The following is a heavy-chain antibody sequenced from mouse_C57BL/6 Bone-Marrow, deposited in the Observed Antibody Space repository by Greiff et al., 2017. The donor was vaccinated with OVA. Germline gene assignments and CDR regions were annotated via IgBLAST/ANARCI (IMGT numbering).Heavy chain of an antibody. J-gene: IGHJ3*01. Sequence: EVKLQQSGAELVRPGASVKLSCTASGFNIKDYYMHWVKQRPEQGLEWIGRIDPEDGDTEYAPKFQGKATMTADTSSNTAYLQLSSLTSEDTAVYYCTTLYYGNRFAYWGQGTLVTVSA. CDR2: IDPEDGDT. CDR1: GFNIKDYY. D-gene: IGHD2-1*01. V-gene: IGHV14-1*01. CDR3: TTLYYGNRFAY.